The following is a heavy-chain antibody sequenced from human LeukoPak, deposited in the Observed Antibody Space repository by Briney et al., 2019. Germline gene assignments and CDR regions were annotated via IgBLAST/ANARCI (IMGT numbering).Heavy chain of an antibody. CDR3: AKRVDNWFDP. CDR1: GFTFNSYG. V-gene: IGHV3-30*18. CDR2: ISYDGSNK. D-gene: IGHD2-15*01. J-gene: IGHJ5*02. Sequence: GVSLTLSCAASGFTFNSYGMHWVRQAPGKGLEWVTVISYDGSNKYYADSVKGRFTISRDNSKNTLYLQMNSLRAEDTAVYYCAKRVDNWFDPWGQGTLVTASS.